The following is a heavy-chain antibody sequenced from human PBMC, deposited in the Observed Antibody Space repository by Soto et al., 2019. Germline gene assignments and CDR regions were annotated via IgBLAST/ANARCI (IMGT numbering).Heavy chain of an antibody. J-gene: IGHJ4*02. D-gene: IGHD2-15*01. CDR3: ARSGGSNAWYGVFDF. Sequence: QVQLQESGPGLVKPSQTLSVTCTVSGDSITSGPYYWSWVRQLPGRGLEWIGYIYFRGNSYYNPSLKSRNTISLDRSKNQFSLELNSVTAAAPAVYYCARSGGSNAWYGVFDFWGQGTLVNVSS. CDR1: GDSITSGPYY. V-gene: IGHV4-31*03. CDR2: IYFRGNS.